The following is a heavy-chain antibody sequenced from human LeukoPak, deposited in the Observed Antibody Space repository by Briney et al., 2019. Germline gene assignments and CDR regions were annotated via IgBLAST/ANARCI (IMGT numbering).Heavy chain of an antibody. CDR1: GYSFTGYF. CDR2: INPNSGDT. Sequence: ASVKVSSKASGYSFTGYFMQWVRQAPGRGREWMGWINPNSGDTNSAQKFQGRVTMPRDTSISTAYMELSRIRSDAAAVYYCARRFYCAMDVWGQGTTVTVSS. V-gene: IGHV1-2*02. D-gene: IGHD3-16*01. CDR3: ARRFYCAMDV. J-gene: IGHJ6*02.